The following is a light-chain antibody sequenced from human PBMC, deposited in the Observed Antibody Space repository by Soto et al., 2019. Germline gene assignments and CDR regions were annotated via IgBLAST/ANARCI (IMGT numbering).Light chain of an antibody. Sequence: DIQMTQSPTSLSASVGDRVTITCRASQGIRNYVAWYQQIPGKAPKLLIYAASTLQSGVPSRFSGSGSGTDFTLTINGLQPEDVATYSCQKYSSDPVFGPGTKGEIK. V-gene: IGKV1-27*01. J-gene: IGKJ3*01. CDR2: AAS. CDR1: QGIRNY. CDR3: QKYSSDPV.